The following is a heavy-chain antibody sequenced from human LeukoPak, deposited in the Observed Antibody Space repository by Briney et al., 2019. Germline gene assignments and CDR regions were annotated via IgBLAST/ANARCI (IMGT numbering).Heavy chain of an antibody. J-gene: IGHJ6*03. V-gene: IGHV3-7*01. CDR2: INQAGSEK. D-gene: IGHD1-26*01. CDR1: GFTFNNYW. Sequence: GGSLRLSCAASGFTFNNYWMSWVRQAPGKGLEWVANINQAGSEKYYVDSVKGRFTVSRDNAKNSLYLQMNSLRAEDTAVYYCARGGSGSYSYDFYYYMDVWGKGTTVTISS. CDR3: ARGGSGSYSYDFYYYMDV.